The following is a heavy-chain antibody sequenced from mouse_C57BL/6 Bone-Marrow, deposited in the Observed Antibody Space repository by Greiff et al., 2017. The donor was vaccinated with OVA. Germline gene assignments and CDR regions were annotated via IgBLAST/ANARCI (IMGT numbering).Heavy chain of an antibody. V-gene: IGHV1-75*01. CDR1: GYTFTDYY. D-gene: IGHD1-1*01. J-gene: IGHJ1*03. CDR2: IFPGSGST. CDR3: ARKGGLLPTWYFDV. Sequence: QVQLQQSGPELVKPGASVKISCKASGYTFTDYYINWVKQRPGQGLEWIGWIFPGSGSTYYNEKFKGKATLTVDKSSSTAYMLLSSLTSEDSAVYFCARKGGLLPTWYFDVWGTGTTVTVSS.